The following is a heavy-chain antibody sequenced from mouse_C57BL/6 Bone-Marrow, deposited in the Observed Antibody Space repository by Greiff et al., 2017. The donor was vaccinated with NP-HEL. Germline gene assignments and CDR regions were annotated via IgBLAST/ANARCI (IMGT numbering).Heavy chain of an antibody. D-gene: IGHD1-1*01. Sequence: QVQLKESGPGILQPSPTLSLSCSSSGFSLSTFGMGVGWIRQPSGMGLDWLAHIWWDDDKYYNPALKSGLTISEDTSKNQVFLKIANVDTAAAATYCCARLLSLRFAYWGQGTVVTVTA. CDR3: ARLLSLRFAY. V-gene: IGHV8-8*01. J-gene: IGHJ3*01. CDR1: GFSLSTFGMG. CDR2: IWWDDDK.